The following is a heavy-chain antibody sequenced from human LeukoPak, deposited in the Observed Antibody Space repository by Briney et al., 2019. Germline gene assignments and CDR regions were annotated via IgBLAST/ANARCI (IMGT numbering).Heavy chain of an antibody. V-gene: IGHV3-23*01. CDR2: ISGSGSST. D-gene: IGHD3-16*01. CDR3: GRAFPPLRTSSAGDL. J-gene: IGHJ4*02. CDR1: GFTFSSYA. Sequence: GGSLRLSCAASGFTFSSYAMSWVRQAPGKGLEWVSAISGSGSSTYYADSVKGRFSISGDNAKNSLYLQMNSLGAEDTAIYYCGRAFPPLRTSSAGDLWGQGILVTVSS.